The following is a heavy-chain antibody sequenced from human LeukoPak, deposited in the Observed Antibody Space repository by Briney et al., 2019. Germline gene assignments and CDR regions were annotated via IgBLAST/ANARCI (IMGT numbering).Heavy chain of an antibody. CDR1: GGSISSYY. Sequence: SETLSLTCTVSGGSISSYYWSWIRQPPGKGLEWIGEINHSGSTNYNPSLKSRVTISVDTSKNQFFLKLSSVTAADTAVYYCAVGPWELHAFDIWGQGTMVTVSS. J-gene: IGHJ3*02. D-gene: IGHD1-26*01. V-gene: IGHV4-34*01. CDR2: INHSGST. CDR3: AVGPWELHAFDI.